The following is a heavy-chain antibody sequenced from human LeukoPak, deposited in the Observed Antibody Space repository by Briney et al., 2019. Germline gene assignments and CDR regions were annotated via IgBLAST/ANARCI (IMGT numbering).Heavy chain of an antibody. CDR1: GFTFSTYG. Sequence: PGRSLRLSCAASGFTFSTYGMHWVRQAPGKGLEWVAVISYDGSNEYYADSVKGRFTISRDNSKNTLYLQMSSLRAEDTAVYYCAKESNRGLPDYWGQGTLVTVPS. J-gene: IGHJ4*02. CDR2: ISYDGSNE. D-gene: IGHD2-21*01. V-gene: IGHV3-30*18. CDR3: AKESNRGLPDY.